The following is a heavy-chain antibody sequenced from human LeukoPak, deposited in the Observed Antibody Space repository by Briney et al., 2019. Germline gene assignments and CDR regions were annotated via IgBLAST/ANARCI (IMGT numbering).Heavy chain of an antibody. Sequence: SETQSLTCTVSGGSIGSSSYYWDWIRQSPGKGLEWVGSIYYSGSTYYNPSLKSRVTISVDTSKNQFSLMLSSVTAADTAVYYCARRRIAAAGTDYWGQGTLVTVSS. CDR2: IYYSGST. CDR3: ARRRIAAAGTDY. V-gene: IGHV4-39*01. J-gene: IGHJ4*02. CDR1: GGSIGSSSYY. D-gene: IGHD6-13*01.